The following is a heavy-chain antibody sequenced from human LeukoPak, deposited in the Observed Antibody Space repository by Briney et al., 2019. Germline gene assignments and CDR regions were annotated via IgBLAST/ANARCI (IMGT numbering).Heavy chain of an antibody. Sequence: GGSLRLSCAASGFTFSSYGMHWVRQAPGKGLEWVAVISYDGSNKYYADSVKGRFTISRDNSKNTLYLQMNSLRAEDTAVYYCANIAVAGHDAFDIWGQGTMVTVSS. D-gene: IGHD6-19*01. V-gene: IGHV3-30*18. J-gene: IGHJ3*02. CDR2: ISYDGSNK. CDR1: GFTFSSYG. CDR3: ANIAVAGHDAFDI.